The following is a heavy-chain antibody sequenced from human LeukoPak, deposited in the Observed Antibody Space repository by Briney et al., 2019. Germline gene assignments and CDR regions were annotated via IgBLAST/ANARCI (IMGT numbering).Heavy chain of an antibody. CDR2: IYYSGST. J-gene: IGHJ4*02. D-gene: IGHD1-20*01. CDR1: GGSISSSSYN. CDR3: ARVAITGTTKGFDY. V-gene: IGHV4-39*07. Sequence: SETLSLTCTVSGGSISSSSYNWGWIRQPPGKGLEWIGSIYYSGSTYYNPSLKSRVTISVDTSKNQFSLKLSSVTAADTAVYYCARVAITGTTKGFDYWGQGTLVTVSS.